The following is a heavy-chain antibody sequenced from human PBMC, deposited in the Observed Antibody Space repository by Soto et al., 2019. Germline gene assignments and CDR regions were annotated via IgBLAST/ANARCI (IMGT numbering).Heavy chain of an antibody. CDR2: IYYSGST. CDR3: ARHTPAISISDH. V-gene: IGHV4-39*01. Sequence: QLQLQESGPGLVKPSETLSLTCTVSGGSISSSSYYWGWIRQPPGRGVEWIGGIYYSGSTYYNPSLKSRVTISVDTSKNQFSLKLSSVTAADTAVYYCARHTPAISISDHWGQGTLVTVSS. D-gene: IGHD2-15*01. CDR1: GGSISSSSYY. J-gene: IGHJ4*02.